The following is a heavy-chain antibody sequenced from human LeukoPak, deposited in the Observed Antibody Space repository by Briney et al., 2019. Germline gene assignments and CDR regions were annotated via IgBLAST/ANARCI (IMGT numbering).Heavy chain of an antibody. J-gene: IGHJ4*02. CDR3: VQFELDY. CDR1: GHTFTGYY. CDR2: INPNTGGT. V-gene: IGHV1-2*02. Sequence: ASVRVSCTASGHTFTGYYMHWVRQAPGQGLEWMGWINPNTGGTNYAQKFQGRVTMTRDTSISTAYMDLSRLRSDDTAVYYCVQFELDYWGQGTLVTVSS. D-gene: IGHD1-7*01.